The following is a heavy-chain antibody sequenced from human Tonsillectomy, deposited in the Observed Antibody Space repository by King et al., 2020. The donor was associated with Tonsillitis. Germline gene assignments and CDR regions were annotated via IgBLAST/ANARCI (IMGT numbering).Heavy chain of an antibody. CDR1: GFTLTYYS. CDR2: ISTSSRYI. Sequence: VQLVESGGGLVKPGGSLRLSCAASGFTLTYYSMNWVRQAPGKGLEWVSGISTSSRYIYYADSVRGRFTISRDNAKNSLYLVMNSLRADDTAVYYCARDRDDERAEFDHWGKGTLVTVSS. D-gene: IGHD1-1*01. V-gene: IGHV3-21*06. CDR3: ARDRDDERAEFDH. J-gene: IGHJ4*02.